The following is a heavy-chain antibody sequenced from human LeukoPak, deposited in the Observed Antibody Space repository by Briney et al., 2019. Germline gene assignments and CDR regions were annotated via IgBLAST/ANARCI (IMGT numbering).Heavy chain of an antibody. J-gene: IGHJ4*02. Sequence: GGSLRLSCAASGFTFDDYAMHWVRQAPGKGLEWVSGITWNSGSIGYADSVKGRFTISRDNAKNSLYLQMNSLRAEDTAVYYCARVASSGWYVRPRGIFDYWGQGTLVTVSS. CDR1: GFTFDDYA. CDR2: ITWNSGSI. V-gene: IGHV3-9*01. CDR3: ARVASSGWYVRPRGIFDY. D-gene: IGHD6-19*01.